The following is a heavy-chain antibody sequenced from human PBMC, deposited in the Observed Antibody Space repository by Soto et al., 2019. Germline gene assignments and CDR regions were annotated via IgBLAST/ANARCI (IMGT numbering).Heavy chain of an antibody. CDR1: GYTFTNYY. CDR2: MNPNSGNT. Sequence: ASVKVSCKTSGYTFTNYYMHWVRQAPGQGLEWMGWMNPNSGNTGFAQKFQGRVTMTRNTSISTAYMELSSLRSEDTAVYYCARGKVDYLDYWGQGTLVTVSS. D-gene: IGHD1-26*01. J-gene: IGHJ4*02. V-gene: IGHV1-8*02. CDR3: ARGKVDYLDY.